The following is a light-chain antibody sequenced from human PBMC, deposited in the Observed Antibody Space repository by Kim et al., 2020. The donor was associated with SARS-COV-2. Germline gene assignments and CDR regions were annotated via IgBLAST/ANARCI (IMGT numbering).Light chain of an antibody. CDR3: AAWDSSLSAVV. V-gene: IGLV1-44*01. CDR2: SNN. Sequence: QSVLTQPPSASGTPGQRVTISCSGSSSNIGSNTVNWYQQLPGTAPKLLIYSNNQRPSGVPDRFSGSKSGTSASLAISGLQSEDEADYYCAAWDSSLSAVVFGGGTQLTVL. CDR1: SSNIGSNT. J-gene: IGLJ2*01.